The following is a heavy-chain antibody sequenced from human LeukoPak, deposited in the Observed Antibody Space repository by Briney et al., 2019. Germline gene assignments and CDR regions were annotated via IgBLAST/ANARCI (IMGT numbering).Heavy chain of an antibody. V-gene: IGHV4-34*01. CDR2: INHSGST. CDR3: ARVRVRVDY. CDR1: GGSFSGYY. Sequence: TSETLSLTCAVYGGSFSGYYWSWIRQPPGKGLEWIGEINHSGSTNYNPSLKSRVTISVDTSKNQFSLKLSSVTAADTAVYYCARVRVRVDYWGQGTLVTVSS. J-gene: IGHJ4*02.